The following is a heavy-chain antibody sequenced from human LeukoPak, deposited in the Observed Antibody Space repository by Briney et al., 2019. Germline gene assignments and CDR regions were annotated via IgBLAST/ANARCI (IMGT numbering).Heavy chain of an antibody. CDR3: ARDLYPITFFDA. Sequence: SETLSLTCTVSGDSISRYYWHWIRQPPGKGLEWIGFIFQSGITNYNPSLKGRVTISADTSQNRFSLKVNSVTAADPAVYYCARDLYPITFFDAWGQGSLVTVSS. V-gene: IGHV4-59*01. CDR1: GDSISRYY. D-gene: IGHD1-14*01. J-gene: IGHJ5*02. CDR2: IFQSGIT.